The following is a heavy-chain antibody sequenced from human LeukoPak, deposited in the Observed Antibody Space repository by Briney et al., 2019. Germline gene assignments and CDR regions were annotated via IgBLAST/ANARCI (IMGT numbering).Heavy chain of an antibody. V-gene: IGHV3-74*01. CDR2: INTDGSST. Sequence: GGSLRLSCAASGFTFSNYWMHWVRQAPGKGLVWVSRINTDGSSTDYADSVKGRFTISRDNAKNTLYLQMNSLRAEDTAVYYCAKGGRSSGWYADYWGQGTLVTVSS. CDR3: AKGGRSSGWYADY. J-gene: IGHJ4*02. D-gene: IGHD6-19*01. CDR1: GFTFSNYW.